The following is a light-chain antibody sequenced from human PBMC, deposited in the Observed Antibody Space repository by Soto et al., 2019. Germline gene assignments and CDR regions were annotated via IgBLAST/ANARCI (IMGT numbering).Light chain of an antibody. V-gene: IGKV3-20*01. Sequence: EIGLTQSPGTLSLSPGERATLSCRASQSVISSFLAWYQQKPGQAHRLLIDSASSRATGIPDRFSGSGSGKDFTITINRLEPEDSEVYDCQQYDRSPRTFGQGPQVQIK. J-gene: IGKJ1*01. CDR2: SAS. CDR3: QQYDRSPRT. CDR1: QSVISSF.